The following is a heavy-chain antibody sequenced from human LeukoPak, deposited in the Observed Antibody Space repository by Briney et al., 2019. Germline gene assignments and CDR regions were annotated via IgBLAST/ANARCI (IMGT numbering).Heavy chain of an antibody. CDR1: GFTFSSYA. J-gene: IGHJ4*02. CDR2: ISYDGSNK. V-gene: IGHV3-30*04. CDR3: ASSEDYHDSSGSYFDY. D-gene: IGHD3-22*01. Sequence: GGSLRLSCAASGFTFSSYAMHWVRQAPGKGLEWVAVISYDGSNKYYADSVKGRFTISRDNSKNTLYLQMNSLRAEDTAVYYCASSEDYHDSSGSYFDYWGQGTLVTVSS.